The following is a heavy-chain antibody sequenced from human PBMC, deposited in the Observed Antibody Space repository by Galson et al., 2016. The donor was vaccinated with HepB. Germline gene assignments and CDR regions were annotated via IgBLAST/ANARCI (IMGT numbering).Heavy chain of an antibody. J-gene: IGHJ4*02. V-gene: IGHV3-33*01. Sequence: SLRLSCAASGFTFSSYAMLWVRQAPGKGLEWVAAIGHDGRNQYYPDSVEGRFSISRDNYKNTLYPQMNSLRAEDTAVYYRARDRVIEGWLQMGDYWGQGTLVTVSS. CDR3: ARDRVIEGWLQMGDY. CDR1: GFTFSSYA. D-gene: IGHD5-24*01. CDR2: IGHDGRNQ.